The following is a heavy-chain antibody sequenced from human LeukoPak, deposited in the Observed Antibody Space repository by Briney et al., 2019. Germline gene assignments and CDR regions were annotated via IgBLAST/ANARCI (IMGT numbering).Heavy chain of an antibody. Sequence: ASVKVSCKASGYTFTSYPISWVRQAPGQGLEWMGWITVYNGNTNYAQKLQGRVTMTTDTSTSTAYMELRSLRSDDTAVYYCARGYDYGDYVGDVDYWGQGTLVTVSS. V-gene: IGHV1-18*01. CDR1: GYTFTSYP. CDR2: ITVYNGNT. CDR3: ARGYDYGDYVGDVDY. J-gene: IGHJ4*02. D-gene: IGHD4-17*01.